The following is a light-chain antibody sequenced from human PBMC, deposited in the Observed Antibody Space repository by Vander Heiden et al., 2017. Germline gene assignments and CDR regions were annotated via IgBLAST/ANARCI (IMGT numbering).Light chain of an antibody. CDR2: ETS. J-gene: IGKJ2*01. Sequence: DIQMTQSPSTLPASVGDRVTITCRPSQSISSWLAWYHQKPGRAPKLLIYETSTVESRVPSRFGGSGCGTEFTITISSLQHDDFVTYYWQHDKSYPYTFGQGTKVEIK. V-gene: IGKV1-5*03. CDR1: QSISSW. CDR3: QHDKSYPYT.